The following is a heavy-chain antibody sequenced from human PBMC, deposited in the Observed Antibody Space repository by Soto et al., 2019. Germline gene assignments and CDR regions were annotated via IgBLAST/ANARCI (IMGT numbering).Heavy chain of an antibody. D-gene: IGHD6-6*01. CDR2: ISAYNGNT. Sequence: GASVKVSCKASGYTFTSYGISWVRQAPGQGLEWMGWISAYNGNTNYAQKLQGRVTMTTDTSTSTAYMELRSLRSDDTAVYYCARGNVAARRGPFGEDAPYYGMDVWGQGTTVTGSS. J-gene: IGHJ6*02. CDR1: GYTFTSYG. V-gene: IGHV1-18*01. CDR3: ARGNVAARRGPFGEDAPYYGMDV.